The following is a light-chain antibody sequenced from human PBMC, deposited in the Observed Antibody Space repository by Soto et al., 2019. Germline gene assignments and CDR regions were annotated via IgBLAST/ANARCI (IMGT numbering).Light chain of an antibody. CDR3: QQYGSSRWT. CDR2: GAS. V-gene: IGKV3-20*01. Sequence: IVLTQSAGTLSLSPGERATLSCRASQSVXSYFAWYQQKPGQAPRVLXYGASSRATGIPDRFSGSGSGTDFTLTISRLEPEYFAVYYCQQYGSSRWTFGQGTKVDIK. CDR1: QSVXSY. J-gene: IGKJ1*01.